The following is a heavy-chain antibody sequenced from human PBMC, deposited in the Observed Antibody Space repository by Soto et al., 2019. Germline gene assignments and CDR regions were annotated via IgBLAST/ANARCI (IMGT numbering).Heavy chain of an antibody. CDR1: GFTFSDYW. CDR2: IKYDGREK. V-gene: IGHV3-7*05. Sequence: GGSLRLSCAASGFTFSDYWMNWVRQTPGKRLEWVASIKYDGREKNYVDSVKGRFTISRDNAKNSVYLQMASLRAEDTAVYYCARDGVAPGLYFDHWGQGTPVTVSS. CDR3: ARDGVAPGLYFDH. J-gene: IGHJ4*02. D-gene: IGHD6-13*01.